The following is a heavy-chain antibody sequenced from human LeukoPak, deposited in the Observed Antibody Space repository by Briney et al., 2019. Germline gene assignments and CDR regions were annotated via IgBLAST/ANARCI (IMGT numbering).Heavy chain of an antibody. D-gene: IGHD6-13*01. CDR3: ARDQESSSRLDP. V-gene: IGHV1-18*01. CDR2: ISGYSGNT. CDR1: GYIFTSYG. Sequence: GASVKVSCKASGYIFTSYGISWVRQAPGQGLEWMGWISGYSGNTNYAQKLQGRVAMTTDTSTSTAYMELRSLRSDDTAVYYCARDQESSSRLDPWGQGTQVTVSS. J-gene: IGHJ5*02.